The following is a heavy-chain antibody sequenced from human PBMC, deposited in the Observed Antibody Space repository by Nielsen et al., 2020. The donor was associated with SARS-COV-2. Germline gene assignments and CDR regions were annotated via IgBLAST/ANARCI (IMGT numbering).Heavy chain of an antibody. CDR1: GFTFDDYG. CDR2: ISGDGGST. V-gene: IGHV3-43*02. D-gene: IGHD3-3*01. J-gene: IGHJ6*02. CDR3: AKGRPIFGGDYYYYGMDV. Sequence: GESLKISCAASGFTFDDYGMSWVRQAPGKGLEWVSLISGDGGSTYYADSVKGRFTISRDNSKNSLYLQMNSLRTEDTALYYCAKGRPIFGGDYYYYGMDVWGQGTTVTVSS.